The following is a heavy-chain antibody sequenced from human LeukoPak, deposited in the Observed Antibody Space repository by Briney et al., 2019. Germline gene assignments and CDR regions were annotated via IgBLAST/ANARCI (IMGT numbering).Heavy chain of an antibody. CDR1: GGSISSGGYY. D-gene: IGHD5-12*01. V-gene: IGHV4-31*03. CDR3: ARDRDPPRGYDIDY. Sequence: SETLSLTCTVPGGSISSGGYYWSWIRQHPGKGLEWIGYIYYSGSTYYNPSLKSRVTISVDTSKNQFSLKLSSVTAADTAVYYCARDRDPPRGYDIDYWGQGTLVTVSS. CDR2: IYYSGST. J-gene: IGHJ4*02.